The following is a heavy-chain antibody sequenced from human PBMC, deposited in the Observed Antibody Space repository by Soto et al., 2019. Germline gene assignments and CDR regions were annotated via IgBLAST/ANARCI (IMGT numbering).Heavy chain of an antibody. V-gene: IGHV1-46*01. CDR1: GDTFTDYY. Sequence: QVQLMQSGAEVKKPGASVKVSCKASGDTFTDYYIHWVRQAPGQGLEWMGTVNTSGSQTTYAQHFLGRVTMTRATSTSTLYMELTSLTSDDTAVYYCARGGHVVVVTAALDYWGQGTLVTVSS. J-gene: IGHJ4*02. CDR2: VNTSGSQT. CDR3: ARGGHVVVVTAALDY. D-gene: IGHD2-21*02.